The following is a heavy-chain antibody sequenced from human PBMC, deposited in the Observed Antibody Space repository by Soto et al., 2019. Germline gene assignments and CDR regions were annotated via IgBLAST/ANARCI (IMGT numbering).Heavy chain of an antibody. D-gene: IGHD3-10*01. J-gene: IGHJ6*02. CDR2: INPSGGST. V-gene: IGHV1-46*03. CDR1: GYTFTSYG. CDR3: ARGGAITMVRGVIIDYYYGMDV. Sequence: GASVKVSCKASGYTFTSYGISWVRQAPGQGLEWMGIINPSGGSTSYAQKFQGRVTMTRDTSTSTVYMELSSLRSEDTAVYYCARGGAITMVRGVIIDYYYGMDVWG.